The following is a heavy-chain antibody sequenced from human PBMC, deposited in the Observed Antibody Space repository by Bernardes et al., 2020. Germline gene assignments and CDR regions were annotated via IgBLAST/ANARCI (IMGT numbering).Heavy chain of an antibody. J-gene: IGHJ4*02. CDR3: AGLTNAGNHDY. CDR1: NDSVNSDVSY. CDR2: VYISGSV. Sequence: SETLSLTCTVSNDSVNSDVSYWSWIRQLPGKGLEWIGFVYISGSVNYNPALQSRLAIPLNASKKEVSLKLSSRTAADTALYYWAGLTNAGNHDYWGQGTLVTASS. D-gene: IGHD1-1*01. V-gene: IGHV4-61*08.